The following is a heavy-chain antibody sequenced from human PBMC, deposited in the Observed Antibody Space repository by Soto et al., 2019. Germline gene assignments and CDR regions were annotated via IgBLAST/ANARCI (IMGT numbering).Heavy chain of an antibody. CDR1: GGSISSSSYF. D-gene: IGHD2-21*02. J-gene: IGHJ5*02. V-gene: IGHV4-39*01. CDR3: ARHPSDFWFDP. CDR2: IYYSGST. Sequence: QLQLQESGPGLVKPSETLSLTCSVSGGSISSSSYFWGWIRQPPGKGLEWIGSIYYSGSTYYTPSLQSRVPVSVDTSKIQSSLTLSSVTAADTAVYYCARHPSDFWFDPWGQGTLVTVSS.